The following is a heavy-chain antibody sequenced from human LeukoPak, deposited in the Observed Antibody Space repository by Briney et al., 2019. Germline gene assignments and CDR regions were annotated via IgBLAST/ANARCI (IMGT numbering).Heavy chain of an antibody. Sequence: ASVKVSCKASGYTFTSYDINWVRQATGQGLEWMGWMNPNSGNTGYAQKFQGRVTMTRNTSISTAYMELSSLRSEDTAVYYCARGRSWITMVRGAKGSFFDYWGQGTLVTVSS. J-gene: IGHJ4*02. CDR3: ARGRSWITMVRGAKGSFFDY. D-gene: IGHD3-10*01. CDR1: GYTFTSYD. V-gene: IGHV1-8*01. CDR2: MNPNSGNT.